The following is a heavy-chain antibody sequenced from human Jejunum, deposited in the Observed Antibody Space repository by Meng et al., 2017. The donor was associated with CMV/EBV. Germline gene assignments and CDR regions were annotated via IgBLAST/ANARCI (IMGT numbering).Heavy chain of an antibody. CDR2: INPSDGST. J-gene: IGHJ4*02. CDR3: AREAQYYLDY. Sequence: SCKTSGYSFNNYYMHWVRQAPGQGLEWMGVINPSDGSTTYAQKFQGRVTMTRDTSTSTLYVELSNLRSEDTAVYYCAREAQYYLDYWGQGTLVTVSS. V-gene: IGHV1-46*02. CDR1: GYSFNNYY.